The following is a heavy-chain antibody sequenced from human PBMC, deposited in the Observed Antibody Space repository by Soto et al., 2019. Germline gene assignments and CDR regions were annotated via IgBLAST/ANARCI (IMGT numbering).Heavy chain of an antibody. D-gene: IGHD3-3*01. CDR3: ARSTIFGVDDAFDI. J-gene: IGHJ3*02. CDR1: GFTFSSYA. Sequence: QVQLVESGGGVVQPGRSLRLSCAASGFTFSSYAMHWVRQAPGKGLEWVAVISYDGSNKYYADSVKGRFTISRDNSKNTLYLQMNSLRAEDTAVYYWARSTIFGVDDAFDIWGQGTMVTVSS. CDR2: ISYDGSNK. V-gene: IGHV3-30-3*01.